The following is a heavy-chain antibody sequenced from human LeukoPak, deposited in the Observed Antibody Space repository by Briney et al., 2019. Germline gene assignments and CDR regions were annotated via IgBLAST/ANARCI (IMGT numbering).Heavy chain of an antibody. CDR3: ARGGGKYSP. J-gene: IGHJ5*02. Sequence: SETLSLTCAVYGESFSAYYWSWIRQAPGKTLEWIGEIHHSGTTNYNPSLKSRVNILIDPSKKQFSLKLSSVSAADTAVYYCARGGGKYSPWGQGTLVTVSS. CDR1: GESFSAYY. CDR2: IHHSGTT. D-gene: IGHD3-16*01. V-gene: IGHV4-34*01.